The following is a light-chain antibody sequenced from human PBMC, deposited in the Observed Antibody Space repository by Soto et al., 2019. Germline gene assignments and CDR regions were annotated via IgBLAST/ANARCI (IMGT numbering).Light chain of an antibody. CDR2: GAS. J-gene: IGKJ1*01. V-gene: IGKV3-11*01. CDR1: QSLNNK. Sequence: PASLCVCLGLRATLSCRASQSLNNKLAWYQQKPGQAPRLLIYGASNRATDIPARFSGSGSGTDFTLTISYLEPEDFPVCYTPPHSHWPPRTSGRGTKVDI. CDR3: PPHSHWPPRT.